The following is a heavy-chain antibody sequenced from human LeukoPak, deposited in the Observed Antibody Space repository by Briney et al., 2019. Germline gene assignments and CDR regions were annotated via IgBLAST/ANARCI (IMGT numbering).Heavy chain of an antibody. CDR2: ITPLFGTA. CDR3: ARMSDIVVVVAGGPLGY. J-gene: IGHJ4*02. Sequence: SVKVSCKASGGTFSKYTISWVRQRPGQGLEWMGGITPLFGTANYAQKFQGRVTMTRDTSTSTVYMELSSLRSEDTAVYYCARMSDIVVVVAGGPLGYWGQGTLVTVSS. CDR1: GGTFSKYT. D-gene: IGHD2-15*01. V-gene: IGHV1-69*05.